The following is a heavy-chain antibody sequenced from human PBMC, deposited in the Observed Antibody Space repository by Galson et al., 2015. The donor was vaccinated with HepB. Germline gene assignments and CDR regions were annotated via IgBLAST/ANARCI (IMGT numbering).Heavy chain of an antibody. CDR1: GFTFSSYA. V-gene: IGHV3-23*01. J-gene: IGHJ3*02. Sequence: SLRLSCAASGFTFSSYAMSWVRQAPGKGLEWVSAISGSGGSTYYADSVKGRFTISRDNSKNTLYLQMSSLRAEDTAVYYCASYPVVPAAMGAFDIWGQGTMVTVSS. D-gene: IGHD2-2*01. CDR2: ISGSGGST. CDR3: ASYPVVPAAMGAFDI.